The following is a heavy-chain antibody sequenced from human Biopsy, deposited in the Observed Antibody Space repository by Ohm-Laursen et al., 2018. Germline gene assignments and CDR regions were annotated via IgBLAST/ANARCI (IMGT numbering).Heavy chain of an antibody. V-gene: IGHV4-39*07. Sequence: TLSLTCTVSGGSISDSTYHWGWIRQSPGKGLEWIGNIYYSGNTDYSPSLKSRVTISVDTSNNQFSLKLRSVTAADTAVYYCARDSGTLNYGNFKYYHYYGMDVWGQGTKVTVSS. D-gene: IGHD4-11*01. CDR1: GGSISDSTYH. J-gene: IGHJ6*02. CDR2: IYYSGNT. CDR3: ARDSGTLNYGNFKYYHYYGMDV.